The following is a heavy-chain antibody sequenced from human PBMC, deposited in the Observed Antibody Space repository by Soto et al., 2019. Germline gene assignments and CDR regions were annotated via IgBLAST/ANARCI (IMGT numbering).Heavy chain of an antibody. CDR1: GGTFSTYA. D-gene: IGHD1-26*01. CDR3: ARGEGYSGTLYAGFDF. J-gene: IGHJ4*02. V-gene: IGHV1-69*01. CDR2: IIPVFGAT. Sequence: QVHLVQSGAEVRKPGSSVKVSCKASGGTFSTYAFSWVRQAPGQGLEWVGGIIPVFGATFYAQKFQGRVTVTADESTTTVYMELSSLRSEDTGLYYCARGEGYSGTLYAGFDFGGQGTQITVSS.